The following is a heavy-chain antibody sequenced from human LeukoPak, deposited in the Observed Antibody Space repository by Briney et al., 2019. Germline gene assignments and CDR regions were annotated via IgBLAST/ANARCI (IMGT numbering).Heavy chain of an antibody. V-gene: IGHV4-38-2*02. CDR1: TYSISSGYY. CDR2: IYHNGNT. D-gene: IGHD2-2*01. CDR3: ARSIGYCSSTSCYPTWVDY. Sequence: SETPSLTCTVSTYSISSGYYWGWIRQPPGKGLEWIGNIYHNGNTYYNPSLKSRVTISVDTSKNQFSLKLSSVTAADTAVYYCARSIGYCSSTSCYPTWVDYWGQGTLVTVSS. J-gene: IGHJ4*02.